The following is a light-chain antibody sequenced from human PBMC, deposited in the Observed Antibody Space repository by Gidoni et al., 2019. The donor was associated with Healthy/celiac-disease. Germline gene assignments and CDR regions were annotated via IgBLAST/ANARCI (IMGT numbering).Light chain of an antibody. V-gene: IGKV3-20*01. CDR2: GAS. Sequence: EIVLTQSPGTLSLSPGERATLSCRASQSVSSSYLAWYQQKPGQAPRLLIYGASSRATGIPDRFSGSGSGTDFTLTISRLEPEDFAVYYCQQYGTFGGETKVEIK. CDR3: QQYGT. CDR1: QSVSSSY. J-gene: IGKJ4*02.